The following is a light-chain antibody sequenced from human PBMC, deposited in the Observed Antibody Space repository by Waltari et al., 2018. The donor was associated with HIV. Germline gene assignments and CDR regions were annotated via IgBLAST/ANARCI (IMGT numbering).Light chain of an antibody. J-gene: IGLJ2*01. V-gene: IGLV4-69*01. Sequence: QLVLTQSPSASASLGASVKLTCTLSSAHSTYAIAWHQQQPDQGPHYLMKLNSDGSHRKGDGIADRCSGSASGAERYLTISNVQSEDEGIYYCQTWGAGTVVFGGGTKLSVL. CDR1: SAHSTYA. CDR2: LNSDGSH. CDR3: QTWGAGTVV.